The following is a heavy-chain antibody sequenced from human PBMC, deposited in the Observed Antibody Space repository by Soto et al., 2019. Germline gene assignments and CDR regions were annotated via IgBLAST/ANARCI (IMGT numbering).Heavy chain of an antibody. J-gene: IGHJ4*02. Sequence: PGGSLRLSCAASGFTFSSYAMSWVRQAPGKGLEWVSVISGSGASTSYGDAVKGRFTISRDNSKNTLYLQLNSLRADDTAVYYCARSASWSTLFFFDSWGLGTLVTVSS. CDR2: ISGSGAST. CDR3: ARSASWSTLFFFDS. D-gene: IGHD2-2*01. CDR1: GFTFSSYA. V-gene: IGHV3-23*01.